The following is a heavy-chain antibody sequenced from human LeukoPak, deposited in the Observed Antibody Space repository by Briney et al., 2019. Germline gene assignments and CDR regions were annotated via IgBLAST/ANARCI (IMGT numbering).Heavy chain of an antibody. V-gene: IGHV4-61*05. CDR3: VRGVIWFDY. D-gene: IGHD3-10*01. CDR1: GGSISSSSYY. Sequence: SETLSLTCTVSGGSISSSSYYWGWIRQPPGKGLEWIGRIYTSGSTNYNPSLKSRVTMSVDTSKNQFSLKLSSVTAADTAVYSMVRGVIWFDYWGQGTLVTVSS. J-gene: IGHJ4*02. CDR2: IYTSGST.